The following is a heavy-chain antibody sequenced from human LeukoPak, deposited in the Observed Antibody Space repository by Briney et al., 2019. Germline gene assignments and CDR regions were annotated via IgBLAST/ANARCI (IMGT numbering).Heavy chain of an antibody. CDR2: ISAYNGNT. V-gene: IGHV1-18*01. J-gene: IGHJ6*03. D-gene: IGHD6-13*01. CDR3: ARELRIAAAGTTVYYYYYMDV. Sequence: ASVKVSCKASGYTFTSYGISWVRQAPGQGLEWMGLISAYNGNTNYAQKLQGRVTMTTDTSTSKAYMELRSLRSDDTAVYYCARELRIAAAGTTVYYYYYMDVWGKGTTVTVSS. CDR1: GYTFTSYG.